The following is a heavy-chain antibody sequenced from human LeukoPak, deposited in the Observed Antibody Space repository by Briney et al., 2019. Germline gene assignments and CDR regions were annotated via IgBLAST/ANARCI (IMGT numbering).Heavy chain of an antibody. Sequence: SETLSLTCTVSGGSISSYYWSWIRQPAGKGLEWIGRIYTSGSTNYNPSLKSRVTMSVDTSKSQFSLKLSSVTAADTAVYYCARVTGYDILTGYEYYFDYWGQGTLVTVSS. D-gene: IGHD3-9*01. V-gene: IGHV4-4*07. CDR3: ARVTGYDILTGYEYYFDY. CDR1: GGSISSYY. J-gene: IGHJ4*02. CDR2: IYTSGST.